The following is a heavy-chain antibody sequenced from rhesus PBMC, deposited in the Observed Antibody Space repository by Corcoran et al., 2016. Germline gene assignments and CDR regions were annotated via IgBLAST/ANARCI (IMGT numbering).Heavy chain of an antibody. CDR2: ISGSSGST. Sequence: QVQLQESGPGLVKPSVTLSLTCAVSVSSISSGYYWGWIRQPPGKGLEYIGYISGSSGSTYYNPSLKSRVTISKDTAKNQCSLKLSSVTAADTAVYYCARHRGQPDYWGQGVLVTVSS. V-gene: IGHV4-99*01. CDR3: ARHRGQPDY. D-gene: IGHD6-25*01. J-gene: IGHJ4*01. CDR1: VSSISSGYY.